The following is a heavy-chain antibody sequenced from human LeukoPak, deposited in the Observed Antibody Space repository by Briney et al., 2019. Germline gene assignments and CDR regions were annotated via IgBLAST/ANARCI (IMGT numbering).Heavy chain of an antibody. CDR2: IYHSGST. CDR1: TYSIRNGYY. D-gene: IGHD1-26*01. J-gene: IGHJ6*03. V-gene: IGHV4-38-2*01. Sequence: PSETLSLTCAVSTYSIRNGYYWGWIRQPPGKGLEWIGSIYHSGSTYYNPSLKSRLTISVDTSKNQFSLKLSSVTAADTAVYYCARLSGYNYYYTDVWGKGITVTVSS. CDR3: ARLSGYNYYYTDV.